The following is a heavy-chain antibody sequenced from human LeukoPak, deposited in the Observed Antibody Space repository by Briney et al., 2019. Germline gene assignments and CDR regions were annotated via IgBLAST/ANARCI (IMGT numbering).Heavy chain of an antibody. CDR1: GGSISSYY. Sequence: SETLSLTCTVSGGSISSYYWSWIRQPPGKGLEWIGYIYYSGSTNYNPSLKSRVTISVDTSKNQFSLKLSSVTAADTAVYYCARGYYDSSGYYFDYWGQGTLVTVSS. V-gene: IGHV4-59*01. D-gene: IGHD3-22*01. CDR2: IYYSGST. CDR3: ARGYYDSSGYYFDY. J-gene: IGHJ4*02.